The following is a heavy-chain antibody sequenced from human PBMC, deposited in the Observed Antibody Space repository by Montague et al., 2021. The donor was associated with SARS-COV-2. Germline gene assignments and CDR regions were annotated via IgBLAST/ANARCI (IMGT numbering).Heavy chain of an antibody. CDR1: GFTFSSYA. V-gene: IGHV3-30-3*01. CDR3: ARVLGGYYGMDV. D-gene: IGHD2/OR15-2a*01. Sequence: SLRLSCAASGFTFSSYAIHWVRQAPGKGLGWVAVISYGGSNKYYADSVKGRFTISRDNSKNTLYLQRNSLRAEDTAVYYCARVLGGYYGMDVWGQGTTVTDSS. CDR2: ISYGGSNK. J-gene: IGHJ6*01.